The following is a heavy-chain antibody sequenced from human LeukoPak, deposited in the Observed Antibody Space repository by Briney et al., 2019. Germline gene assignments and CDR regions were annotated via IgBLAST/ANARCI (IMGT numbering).Heavy chain of an antibody. D-gene: IGHD6-13*01. J-gene: IGHJ4*02. Sequence: SETLSLTCTVSDDSITMYYWTWIRQPPGKGLEWIGYVDHTGSTKFNPSLNGRVSISRDTSNNFFSLKLSSVTAADTAMYYCARGGGGSWYGTVDYWGQGTLVTVSS. CDR1: DDSITMYY. CDR3: ARGGGGSWYGTVDY. CDR2: VDHTGST. V-gene: IGHV4-59*01.